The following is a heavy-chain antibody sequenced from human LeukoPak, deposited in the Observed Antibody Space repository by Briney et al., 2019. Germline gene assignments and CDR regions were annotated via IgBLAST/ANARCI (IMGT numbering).Heavy chain of an antibody. J-gene: IGHJ4*02. V-gene: IGHV3-23*01. CDR2: ISGSGGST. CDR3: AKDRGGGYGSGRPYEY. CDR1: GFTFSSYG. D-gene: IGHD3-10*01. Sequence: GGSLRLSCAASGFTFSSYGMSWVRQAPGKGLEWVSIISGSGGSTYYADSVKGRFTVSRDNSKDTLYLQMNTLRADDTALYDCAKDRGGGYGSGRPYEYWGQGTLVTVSS.